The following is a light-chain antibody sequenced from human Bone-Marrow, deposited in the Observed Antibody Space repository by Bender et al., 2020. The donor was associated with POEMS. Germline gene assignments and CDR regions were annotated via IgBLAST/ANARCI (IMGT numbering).Light chain of an antibody. J-gene: IGLJ3*02. CDR2: EGN. CDR3: SLYAKNTTLL. CDR1: ASDFGSYKF. Sequence: QSALTQPASVSGSPGQSITISCTGTASDFGSYKFAFWYQQYPGKAPRLLIYEGNERPSGVSSRFSASKSDNTATLTISGLQPEDEAEYFCSLYAKNTTLLFGGGTKLTVL. V-gene: IGLV2-23*01.